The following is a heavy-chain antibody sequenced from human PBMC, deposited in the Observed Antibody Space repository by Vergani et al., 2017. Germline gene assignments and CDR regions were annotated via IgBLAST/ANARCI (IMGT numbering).Heavy chain of an antibody. CDR2: IWYDGSNK. J-gene: IGHJ6*02. V-gene: IGHV3-33*01. CDR3: ARVLVVPAATRRYYGMDV. CDR1: GFTFSSYG. Sequence: QVQLVESGGGVVPPGRSLRLSCAASGFTFSSYGMHWVRQAPGKGLEWVAVIWYDGSNKYYADSVKGRFTISRDNSKNTLYLQMNSLRAEDTAVYYCARVLVVPAATRRYYGMDVWGQGTTVTVSS. D-gene: IGHD2-2*01.